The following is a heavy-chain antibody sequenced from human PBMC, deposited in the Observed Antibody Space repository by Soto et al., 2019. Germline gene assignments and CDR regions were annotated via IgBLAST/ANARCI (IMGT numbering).Heavy chain of an antibody. CDR2: MSSDGTNK. Sequence: GGSLRLSCVVSGFTFSIYAMHWVRQAPGKGLEWVAVMSSDGTNKYYADSVKGRFTISRDNSKDTLYLQMNSLRPEDTAVYYCARGGNGYNYFPLGYWGQGTLVTVSS. D-gene: IGHD5-12*01. J-gene: IGHJ4*02. CDR1: GFTFSIYA. V-gene: IGHV3-30-3*01. CDR3: ARGGNGYNYFPLGY.